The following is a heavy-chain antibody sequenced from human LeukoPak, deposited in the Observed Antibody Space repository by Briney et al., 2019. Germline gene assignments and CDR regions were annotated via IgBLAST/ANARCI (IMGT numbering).Heavy chain of an antibody. D-gene: IGHD6-13*01. V-gene: IGHV3-23*01. J-gene: IGHJ4*02. Sequence: PGGSLRLSCAASGFTFSSYAMSWVRQAPGKGLEWVSAISGSGGSTHYADSVKGRFTISRDNSKNTLYLQMNSLRAEDTAVYYCAKDPASSWLATPLDYWGQGTLVTVPS. CDR3: AKDPASSWLATPLDY. CDR1: GFTFSSYA. CDR2: ISGSGGST.